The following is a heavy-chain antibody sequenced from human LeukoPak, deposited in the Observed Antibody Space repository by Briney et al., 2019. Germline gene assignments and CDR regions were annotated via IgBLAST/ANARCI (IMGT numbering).Heavy chain of an antibody. CDR3: AKMGPSYYYDSSGYQWSAFDI. Sequence: PGGSLRLSCSASGFTFSTYWMSWVRQAPGKGLEWVANMKRDGSEIYYVDSVKGRFTISRDNAKNSLFLQMNSLRAEDTAVYYCAKMGPSYYYDSSGYQWSAFDIWGQGTMVTVSS. CDR1: GFTFSTYW. J-gene: IGHJ3*02. CDR2: MKRDGSEI. V-gene: IGHV3-7*01. D-gene: IGHD3-22*01.